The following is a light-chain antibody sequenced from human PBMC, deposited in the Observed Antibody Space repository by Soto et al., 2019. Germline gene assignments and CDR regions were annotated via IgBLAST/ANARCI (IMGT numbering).Light chain of an antibody. CDR1: SSDVVAYDF. CDR2: EVS. Sequence: QSALTQPASVSGSPGQSIAISCTGTSSDVVAYDFVSWYQQHPDKAPKLLVYEVSNRPSGVSDRFSGSKSVNTASLTISGLQAEDEADYYCSSYTRSSTYVFGTG. CDR3: SSYTRSSTYV. V-gene: IGLV2-14*03. J-gene: IGLJ1*01.